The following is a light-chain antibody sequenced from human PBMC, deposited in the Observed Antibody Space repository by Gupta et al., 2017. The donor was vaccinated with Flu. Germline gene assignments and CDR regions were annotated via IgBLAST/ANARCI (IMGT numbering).Light chain of an antibody. CDR3: YSYEGSYTGV. Sequence: SVTISCTGTSSDVCAYTYVSWYQQHPGKAPNLMMYEISNRPSGVSNRFSGSKSGSTASLTISGLQAEDEANYYCYSYEGSYTGVFGGGTKLTVL. CDR2: EIS. V-gene: IGLV2-11*01. J-gene: IGLJ2*01. CDR1: SSDVCAYTY.